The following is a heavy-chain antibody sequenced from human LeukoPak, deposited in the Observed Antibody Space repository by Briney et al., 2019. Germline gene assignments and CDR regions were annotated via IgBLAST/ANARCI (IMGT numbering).Heavy chain of an antibody. Sequence: GGSLRLSCAASGFAFSSHGIHWVRQAPGTGLEWVAVISRDGDIEKYADSVKGRFTVSRDNSKNTLYLQMNSLRAEDTAVYYCARDQGAARPFDYWGQGTLVTVSS. CDR3: ARDQGAARPFDY. CDR1: GFAFSSHG. J-gene: IGHJ4*02. CDR2: ISRDGDIE. D-gene: IGHD6-6*01. V-gene: IGHV3-30*03.